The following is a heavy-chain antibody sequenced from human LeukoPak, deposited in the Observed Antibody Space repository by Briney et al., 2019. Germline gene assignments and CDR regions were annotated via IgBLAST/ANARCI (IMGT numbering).Heavy chain of an antibody. V-gene: IGHV1-46*01. CDR3: ARDGHYDSSADFDF. CDR1: GYTFTDYY. J-gene: IGHJ4*02. D-gene: IGHD3-22*01. Sequence: ASVKVSCKASGYTFTDYYMHWLRQAPGQGLEWMGIINPSGGSTSYAQKFQGRLSMTRDTSTRTVYMELSSLRSEDTAMYFCARDGHYDSSADFDFWGQGTLVTVSS. CDR2: INPSGGST.